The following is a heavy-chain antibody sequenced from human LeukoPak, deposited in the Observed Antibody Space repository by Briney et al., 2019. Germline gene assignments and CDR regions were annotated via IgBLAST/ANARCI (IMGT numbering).Heavy chain of an antibody. CDR3: ARQRYADFSSRPFDY. CDR2: VYYSGNT. V-gene: IGHV4-39*01. CDR1: GGSIINSGYY. J-gene: IGHJ4*02. Sequence: SETLSLTCTVSGGSIINSGYYWGWIRQPPGKGLEWIGSVYYSGNTYYNPSLKSRVTISVDTSKNQFSLKLRSVTAADTAMYYCARQRYADFSSRPFDYWGQGTLVTVSS. D-gene: IGHD4-17*01.